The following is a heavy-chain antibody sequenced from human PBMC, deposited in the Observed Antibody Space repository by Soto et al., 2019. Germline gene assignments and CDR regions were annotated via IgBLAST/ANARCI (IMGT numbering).Heavy chain of an antibody. CDR1: GFTFSSYA. J-gene: IGHJ6*02. Sequence: PGGSLRLSCVASGFTFSSYAMNWARQAPGKGLEWVSIISVSGDSTYYADSVKGRFTISRDNSKNTLYLQMNSLRAEDTAVYYCAKGEMKTVFLIDYYYYAMDVWGQGTTVTVSS. V-gene: IGHV3-23*01. CDR2: ISVSGDST. CDR3: AKGEMKTVFLIDYYYYAMDV. D-gene: IGHD3-16*02.